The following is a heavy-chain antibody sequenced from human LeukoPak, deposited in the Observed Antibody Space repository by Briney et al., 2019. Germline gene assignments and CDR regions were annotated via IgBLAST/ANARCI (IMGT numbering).Heavy chain of an antibody. V-gene: IGHV3-30-3*01. CDR3: ARGGPYSRFFDY. CDR1: GFTFSSYA. D-gene: IGHD5-18*01. CDR2: ISYDGSNK. Sequence: GGSLRLSCAAPGFTFSSYAMHWVRQAPGKGLEWVAVISYDGSNKYYADSVKGRFTISRDNSKNTLYLQMNSLRAEDTAVYYCARGGPYSRFFDYWGQGTLVTVSS. J-gene: IGHJ4*02.